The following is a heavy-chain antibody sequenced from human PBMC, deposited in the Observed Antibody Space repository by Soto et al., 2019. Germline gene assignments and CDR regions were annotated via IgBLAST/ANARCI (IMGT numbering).Heavy chain of an antibody. J-gene: IGHJ5*02. Sequence: PSETLSLTCTVSGGSISSGGYYWSWIRHHPGKGLEWIGYIYYSGSTYYNPSLKSRVTISVDTSKNQFSLKLSSVTAADTAVYYCASTYYYGSGSYLGPNWFDPWGQGTLVTVSS. V-gene: IGHV4-31*03. CDR3: ASTYYYGSGSYLGPNWFDP. CDR2: IYYSGST. D-gene: IGHD3-10*01. CDR1: GGSISSGGYY.